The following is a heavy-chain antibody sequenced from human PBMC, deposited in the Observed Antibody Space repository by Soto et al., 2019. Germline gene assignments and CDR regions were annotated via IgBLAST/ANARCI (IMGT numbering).Heavy chain of an antibody. V-gene: IGHV3-48*03. J-gene: IGHJ6*02. CDR1: GFTFSSYE. CDR3: ASGTGGYYYGMDV. Sequence: EVQLVESGGGLVQPGGSLRLSCAASGFTFSSYEMNWVRQAPGKGLEWVSYISSSGSTIYYADSVKGRFTISRDNAKNSLYLQMNSLRAEDTAVYYFASGTGGYYYGMDVWGQGTTVTVSS. D-gene: IGHD1-1*01. CDR2: ISSSGSTI.